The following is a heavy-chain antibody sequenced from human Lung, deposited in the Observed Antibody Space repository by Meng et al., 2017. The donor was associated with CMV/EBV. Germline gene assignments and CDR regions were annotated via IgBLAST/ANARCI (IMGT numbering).Heavy chain of an antibody. Sequence: SVKVSCXASGYTFTSYGIIWVRQAPGQGLEWMGWIIPYDGNTNYAQTLQDRVTMTTDTPTSTAYMELRSLRSDDTAVYFCARERGYCGTTSCSYYFDYWGQGTLVTVSS. J-gene: IGHJ4*02. CDR2: IIPYDGNT. CDR3: ARERGYCGTTSCSYYFDY. V-gene: IGHV1-18*01. D-gene: IGHD2-2*01. CDR1: GYTFTSYG.